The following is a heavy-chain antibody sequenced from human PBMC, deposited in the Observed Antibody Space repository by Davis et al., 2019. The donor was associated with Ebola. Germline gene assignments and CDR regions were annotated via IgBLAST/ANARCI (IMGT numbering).Heavy chain of an antibody. J-gene: IGHJ4*02. CDR2: IKEDGSQQ. CDR1: GFTLSNYW. D-gene: IGHD3-22*01. Sequence: PGGSLRLSCAASGFTLSNYWMNWVRQAPGKGLEWIGQIKEDGSQQYYLDSLKGRFTISRDNAKNSLYLQINSLRAEDTAVYYCARDRGWLAHDYWGRGTLVTVSS. CDR3: ARDRGWLAHDY. V-gene: IGHV3-7*01.